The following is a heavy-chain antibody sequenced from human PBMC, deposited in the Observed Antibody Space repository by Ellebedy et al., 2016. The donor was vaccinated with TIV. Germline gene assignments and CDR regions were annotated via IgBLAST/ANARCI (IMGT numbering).Heavy chain of an antibody. CDR2: INPDSGDT. J-gene: IGHJ4*02. Sequence: ASVKVSCKASGYTFIAHYMHWVRQAPGQGLEWMGWINPDSGDTSFAQKFQGRVTLIRDTSLNTVYMDMSGLTSDDTAVYYCARVRRGSVPDFWGQGTLVTVSS. V-gene: IGHV1-2*02. CDR3: ARVRRGSVPDF. CDR1: GYTFIAHY. D-gene: IGHD5-12*01.